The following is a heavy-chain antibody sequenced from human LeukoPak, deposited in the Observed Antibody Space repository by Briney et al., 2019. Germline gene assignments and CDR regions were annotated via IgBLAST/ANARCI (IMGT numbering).Heavy chain of an antibody. CDR1: GFTFSSYA. V-gene: IGHV3-23*01. CDR3: AKADQPGKPRPTCNFDY. J-gene: IGHJ4*02. D-gene: IGHD7-27*01. Sequence: GGSLRLSCAASGFTFSSYAMSWVRQAPGKGLEWVSAISGSGGSTYYADSVKGRFTISRDNSKNTLYLQMNSLRAEDTAVYYCAKADQPGKPRPTCNFDYWGQGTLVTVSS. CDR2: ISGSGGST.